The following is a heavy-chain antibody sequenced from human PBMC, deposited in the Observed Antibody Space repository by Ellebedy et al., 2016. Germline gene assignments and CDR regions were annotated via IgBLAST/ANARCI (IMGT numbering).Heavy chain of an antibody. CDR1: GYPFSNYA. D-gene: IGHD7-27*01. CDR2: INTYNGKT. CDR3: TRDAENWGYVDY. V-gene: IGHV1-18*01. Sequence: ASVKVSXKATGYPFSNYAITWVRQAPGQGLEWTGRINTYNGKTHYAQKFQGRVTMTTDTSTTTAYMELRSLRSDDTAVYYCTRDAENWGYVDYWGQGPLVTVSS. J-gene: IGHJ4*02.